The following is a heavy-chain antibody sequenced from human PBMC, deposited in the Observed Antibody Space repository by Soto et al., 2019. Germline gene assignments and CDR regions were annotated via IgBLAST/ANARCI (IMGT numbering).Heavy chain of an antibody. D-gene: IGHD4-17*01. CDR1: GGSISSYY. V-gene: IGHV4-59*08. Sequence: SETLSLTCTVSGGSISSYYWSWIRQPPGKGLEWIGYIYYSGSTNYNPSLKSRVTISVDTSKNQFSLKLSSVTAAATAVYYCARQRVHDYGDYGGEYHSYYMDVWGKGTMVTV. CDR2: IYYSGST. J-gene: IGHJ6*03. CDR3: ARQRVHDYGDYGGEYHSYYMDV.